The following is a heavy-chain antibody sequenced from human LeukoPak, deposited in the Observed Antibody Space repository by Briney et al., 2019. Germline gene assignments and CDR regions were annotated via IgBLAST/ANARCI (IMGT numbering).Heavy chain of an antibody. CDR2: TYYRSKWYN. D-gene: IGHD3-9*01. CDR3: ARGLDYYSGMDV. CDR1: GDSVSSNSAV. Sequence: SQTLSLTCAISGDSVSSNSAVWNWIRQSPLRGLEWLGRTYYRSKWYNDYAVSVKSRVTISPDTSKNQFSLQLNSVTPEDTAVYYCARGLDYYSGMDVWGQGTTVTVSS. V-gene: IGHV6-1*01. J-gene: IGHJ6*02.